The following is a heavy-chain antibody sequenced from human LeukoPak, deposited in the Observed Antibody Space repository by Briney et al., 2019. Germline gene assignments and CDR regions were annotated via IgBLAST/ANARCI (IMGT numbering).Heavy chain of an antibody. V-gene: IGHV3-74*01. CDR2: IDSGGSNT. CDR3: ARVGREYSSSSPPDY. D-gene: IGHD6-6*01. J-gene: IGHJ4*02. Sequence: GGSLRLSCVVSGFTFSTYWMHWVRQGPGKGLVWVSRIDSGGSNTLYADSVRGRFTISGDNAKNTLYLQMNSLRVEDTAMYYCARVGREYSSSSPPDYWGQGTLVTVSS. CDR1: GFTFSTYW.